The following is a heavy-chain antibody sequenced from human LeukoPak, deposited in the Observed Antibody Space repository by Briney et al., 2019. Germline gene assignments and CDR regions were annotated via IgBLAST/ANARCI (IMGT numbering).Heavy chain of an antibody. CDR3: AKDLYSNYGPADY. V-gene: IGHV3-7*03. D-gene: IGHD4-11*01. CDR2: IKQDGSEK. CDR1: GFTFSSFW. Sequence: GGSLRLSCEASGFTFSSFWMNWVRQAPGKGLEWVANIKQDGSEKHYADSVKGRFIISRDNAKNSLYLQMNSLRDEDTAVYYCAKDLYSNYGPADYWGQGNLVTVSS. J-gene: IGHJ4*02.